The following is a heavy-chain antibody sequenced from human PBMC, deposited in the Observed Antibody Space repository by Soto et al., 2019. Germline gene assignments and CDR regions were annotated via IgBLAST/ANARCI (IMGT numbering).Heavy chain of an antibody. J-gene: IGHJ5*02. V-gene: IGHV3-30-3*01. D-gene: IGHD6-13*01. CDR1: GVTFSSYG. CDR2: ISYDGSNK. CDR3: AREAAAGTDWFDP. Sequence: GGSLRLSCAASGVTFSSYGMHWARQAPGKGLEWVAVISYDGSNKYYADSVKGRFTISRDNSKNTLYLQINSLRAEDTAVYFCAREAAAGTDWFDPWGQGTLVTVSS.